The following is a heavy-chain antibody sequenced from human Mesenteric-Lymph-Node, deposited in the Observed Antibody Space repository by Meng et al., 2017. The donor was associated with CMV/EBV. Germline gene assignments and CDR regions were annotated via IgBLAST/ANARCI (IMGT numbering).Heavy chain of an antibody. CDR3: ARDIVVPATASYYFDY. V-gene: IGHV3-7*01. J-gene: IGHJ4*02. CDR1: GFTFSSYW. Sequence: GESLKISCAVSGFTFSSYWMSWVRQAPGKGLEWVAYIKQDGSKKYYVDSVKGRFTISRDNAKNSLYLQMNSLRAEDTAVYYCARDIVVPATASYYFDYWGQGTLVTVSS. CDR2: IKQDGSKK. D-gene: IGHD2-2*01.